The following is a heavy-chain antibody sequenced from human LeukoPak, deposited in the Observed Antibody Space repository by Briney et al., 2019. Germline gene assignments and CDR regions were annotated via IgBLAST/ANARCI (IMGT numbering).Heavy chain of an antibody. Sequence: GGSLRLSCAASGFTFSSYAMSWVRQAPGKGLEWVSAISGSGGSTYYADSVKGRFTISRDNSKNTLYLQMNSLRAEDTAVYYCAKGVTVTRVYNWFDPWGQGTLVTVSS. V-gene: IGHV3-23*01. CDR3: AKGVTVTRVYNWFDP. J-gene: IGHJ5*02. D-gene: IGHD4-17*01. CDR1: GFTFSSYA. CDR2: ISGSGGST.